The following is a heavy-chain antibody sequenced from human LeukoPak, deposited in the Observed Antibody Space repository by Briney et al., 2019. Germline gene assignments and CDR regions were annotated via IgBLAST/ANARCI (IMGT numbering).Heavy chain of an antibody. V-gene: IGHV3-23*01. CDR1: GFTFSTYW. J-gene: IGHJ4*02. Sequence: GGSLRLSCAASGFTFSTYWMSWVRQAPGKGPEWVSAISGSGGSTYYADSVKGRFTISRDNSKNTLYLQMNSLRAEDTAVYYCAKDSSSGVYYFDYWGQGTLVTVSS. CDR2: ISGSGGST. CDR3: AKDSSSGVYYFDY. D-gene: IGHD6-19*01.